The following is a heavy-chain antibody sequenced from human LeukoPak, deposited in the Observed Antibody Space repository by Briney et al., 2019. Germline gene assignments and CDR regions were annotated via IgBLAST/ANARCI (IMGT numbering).Heavy chain of an antibody. V-gene: IGHV3-30*18. CDR1: GITFRSYG. Sequence: TGGSLRLSCAASGITFRSYGMHWVRHAPGKGMEWVAVISYDGSHKYYADSVKGRFSISRDNSKNTLYLQMNSLRADDTAVYYCAKGARGDTVTSIVGLNWFDPWGQGTLVTVS. CDR3: AKGARGDTVTSIVGLNWFDP. D-gene: IGHD4-17*01. CDR2: ISYDGSHK. J-gene: IGHJ5*02.